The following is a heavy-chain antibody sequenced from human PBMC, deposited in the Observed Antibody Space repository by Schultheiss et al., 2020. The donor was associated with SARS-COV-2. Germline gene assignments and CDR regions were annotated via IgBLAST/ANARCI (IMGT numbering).Heavy chain of an antibody. V-gene: IGHV1-69*04. CDR1: GGTFSSYA. CDR3: ARVNCSGGSCYSVYYYYGMDV. D-gene: IGHD2-15*01. J-gene: IGHJ6*02. CDR2: IIPNLGIA. Sequence: SVKVSCKASGGTFSSYAISWVRQAPGQGLEWMGRIIPNLGIAKYAQKFQGRVTITADKSTSTAYMELSSLRSEDTAVYYCARVNCSGGSCYSVYYYYGMDVWGQGTTVTVSS.